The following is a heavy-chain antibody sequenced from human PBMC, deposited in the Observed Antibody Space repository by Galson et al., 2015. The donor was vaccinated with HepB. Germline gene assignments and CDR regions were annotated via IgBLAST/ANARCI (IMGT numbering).Heavy chain of an antibody. J-gene: IGHJ4*02. D-gene: IGHD5-18*01. CDR3: ARVVDTAMVTGIDY. CDR1: GSTFSSYS. V-gene: IGHV3-48*01. CDR2: ISSSSSTI. Sequence: SLRLSCAASGSTFSSYSMNWVRQAPGKGLEWVSYISSSSSTIYYADSVKGRFTISRDNAKNSLYLQMNSLRAEDTAVYYCARVVDTAMVTGIDYWGQGTLVTVSS.